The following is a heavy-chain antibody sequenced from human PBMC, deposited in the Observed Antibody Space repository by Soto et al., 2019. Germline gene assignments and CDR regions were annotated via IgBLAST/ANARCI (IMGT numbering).Heavy chain of an antibody. D-gene: IGHD2-15*01. CDR3: ARGQVVAAQH. CDR2: IYPSGST. Sequence: QLQLQESGSGLVKPSQTLSLTCAVSGGSISSGGYSWSWIRQPPGKGLEWIGYIYPSGSTYYNPSIKSRVTISVDRSKHQFSLKLSSVTGADTAVYYCARGQVVAAQHWGQGTLVTVSS. CDR1: GGSISSGGYS. J-gene: IGHJ4*02. V-gene: IGHV4-30-2*01.